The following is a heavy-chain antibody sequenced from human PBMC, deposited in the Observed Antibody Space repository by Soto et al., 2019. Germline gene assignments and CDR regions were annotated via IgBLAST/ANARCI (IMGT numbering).Heavy chain of an antibody. J-gene: IGHJ4*02. Sequence: SETLSLTCTVSGGSISSYYWSWIRQSPGKGLEWIGYMYYSGSTNYNPSLKSRVTISIDTSRNQFSLKLSSVTAADTAVYYCAGGTFGVVKDWGQGTLVTVSS. CDR1: GGSISSYY. CDR3: AGGTFGVVKD. D-gene: IGHD3-3*01. CDR2: MYYSGST. V-gene: IGHV4-59*01.